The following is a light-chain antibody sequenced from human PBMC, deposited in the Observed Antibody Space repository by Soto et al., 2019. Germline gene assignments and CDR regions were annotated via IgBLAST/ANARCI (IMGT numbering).Light chain of an antibody. V-gene: IGKV1D-12*01. CDR3: EQADSFPWT. CDR2: SAS. CDR1: KDISSS. J-gene: IGKJ1*01. Sequence: RVTQSPSSVSASVGDRVTITCQTSKDISSSVAWYQQKPGKAPTLLIFSASALHRGVPPRFSGSGSGTAFTPTVSSLQPEDFEIYYCEQADSFPWTFGQGTKVDIK.